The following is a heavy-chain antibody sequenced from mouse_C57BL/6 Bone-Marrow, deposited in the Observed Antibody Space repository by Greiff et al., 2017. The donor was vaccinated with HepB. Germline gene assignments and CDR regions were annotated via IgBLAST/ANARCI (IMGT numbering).Heavy chain of an antibody. V-gene: IGHV1-54*01. CDR3: ARDYGSSPFAY. CDR2: INPGSGGT. D-gene: IGHD1-1*01. CDR1: GYAFTNYL. Sequence: LQESGAELVRPGTSVKVSCKASGYAFTNYLIEWVKQRPGQGLEWIGVINPGSGGTNYNEKFKGKATLTADKSSSTAYMQLSSLTSEDSAVYFCARDYGSSPFAYWGQGTLVTVSA. J-gene: IGHJ3*01.